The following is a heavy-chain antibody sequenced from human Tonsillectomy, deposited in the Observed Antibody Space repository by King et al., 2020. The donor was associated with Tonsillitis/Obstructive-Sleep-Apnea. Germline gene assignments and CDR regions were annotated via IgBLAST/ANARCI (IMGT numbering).Heavy chain of an antibody. CDR3: ARVRTSSPVYNLDY. CDR2: TRNKAHSYTT. CDR1: GFTFSNHN. Sequence: VQLVESGGGLVQPGGSLRLSCAASGFTFSNHNMDWVRQAPGKGLEWVARTRNKAHSYTTEYAASVKGRFTISRDDSENSLYLQMNSLKTEDTAVYYCARVRTSSPVYNLDYWGQGTLVTVSS. J-gene: IGHJ4*02. D-gene: IGHD1-14*01. V-gene: IGHV3-72*01.